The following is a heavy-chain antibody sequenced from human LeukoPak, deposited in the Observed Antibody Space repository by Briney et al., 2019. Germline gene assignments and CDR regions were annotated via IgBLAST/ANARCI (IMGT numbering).Heavy chain of an antibody. CDR1: GFSVSSNY. V-gene: IGHV3-53*01. J-gene: IGHJ4*02. CDR3: ASDLGGTTL. D-gene: IGHD1-7*01. Sequence: GGSLRLSCAASGFSVSSNYMSWVRQAPGKGLEWVSVIYSGGSTYYADSVKGRFTISRDSSKNTLSFQMNSLRAEDTAVYYCASDLGGTTLWGQGTLVTVSS. CDR2: IYSGGST.